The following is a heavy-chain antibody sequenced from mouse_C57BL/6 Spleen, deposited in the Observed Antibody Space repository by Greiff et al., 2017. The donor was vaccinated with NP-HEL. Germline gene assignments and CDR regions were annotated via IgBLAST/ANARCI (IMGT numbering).Heavy chain of an antibody. CDR3: ARERAYYFDY. Sequence: EVKLEESGGGLVKPGGSLKLSCAASGFTFSDYGMHWVRQAPEKGLEWVAYISSGSSTIYYADTVKGRFTISRDNAKNTLFLQMTSLRSEDTAMYYCARERAYYFDYWGQGTTLTVSS. D-gene: IGHD3-3*01. CDR2: ISSGSSTI. CDR1: GFTFSDYG. J-gene: IGHJ2*01. V-gene: IGHV5-17*01.